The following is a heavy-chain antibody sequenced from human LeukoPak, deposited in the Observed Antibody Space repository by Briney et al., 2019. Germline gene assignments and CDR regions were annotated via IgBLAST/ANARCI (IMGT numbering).Heavy chain of an antibody. Sequence: PSQTLSLTCTVSGGTISSGSYYWSWIRQPAGKGLEWIGRIYTTGSTNYGAAFKSRVTMSMDKSKNQFSLKVTSVTAADTAVYYCARAEYSGSYLFDPWGQGTLVTVSS. CDR1: GGTISSGSYY. CDR2: IYTTGST. D-gene: IGHD1-26*01. V-gene: IGHV4-61*02. CDR3: ARAEYSGSYLFDP. J-gene: IGHJ5*02.